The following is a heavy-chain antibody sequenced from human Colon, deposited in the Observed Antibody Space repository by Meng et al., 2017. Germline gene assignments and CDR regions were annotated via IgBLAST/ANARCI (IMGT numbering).Heavy chain of an antibody. D-gene: IGHD3-22*01. V-gene: IGHV4-61*02. J-gene: IGHJ4*02. Sequence: SETLSLTCTVSGAPVSSGDNYWSWVRQPAGKGLEWIGRIYTSGHTNYNPSLKSRLTIPLETSKNQFSLKLSSVTAADTAIYFCARGGAEYYDRGGYEFDHWDQGTLVTV. CDR3: ARGGAEYYDRGGYEFDH. CDR1: GAPVSSGDNY. CDR2: IYTSGHT.